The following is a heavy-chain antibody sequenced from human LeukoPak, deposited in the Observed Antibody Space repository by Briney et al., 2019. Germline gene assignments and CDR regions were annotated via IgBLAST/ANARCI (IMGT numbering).Heavy chain of an antibody. D-gene: IGHD2-2*01. CDR2: ISGSGSST. CDR1: GFPFSTYA. Sequence: GGSLRLSCVASGFPFSTYAMSWVRQAPGKGLEWVSTISGSGSSTYHADSVKGRFTISRDSSKSTVYLQMNSLRAEDTAVYYCAKSRVPPRRVDPFDVWGQGAMVTVSS. CDR3: AKSRVPPRRVDPFDV. V-gene: IGHV3-23*01. J-gene: IGHJ3*01.